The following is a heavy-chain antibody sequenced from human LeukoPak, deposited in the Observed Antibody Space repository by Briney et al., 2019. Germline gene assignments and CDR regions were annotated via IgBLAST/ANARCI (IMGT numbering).Heavy chain of an antibody. D-gene: IGHD5-18*01. CDR3: ARRVDTAMVTYFDY. J-gene: IGHJ4*02. Sequence: SETLSLTCTASGGSISSYYWSWIRQPPGKGLEWIGYIYYSGSTNYNPSLKSRVTISVDTSKNQFSLKLSSVTAADTAVYYCARRVDTAMVTYFDYWGQGTLVTVSS. V-gene: IGHV4-59*08. CDR1: GGSISSYY. CDR2: IYYSGST.